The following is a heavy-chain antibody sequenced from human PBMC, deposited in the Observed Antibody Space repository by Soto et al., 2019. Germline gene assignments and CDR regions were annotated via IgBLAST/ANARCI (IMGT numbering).Heavy chain of an antibody. Sequence: GGSLRLSCAASGFTFSSYAMSWVRQAPGKGLEWVSGISGSGGSTYYADSVMGRFAISRDNSKNTLYLQMNSLRVEDTAVYYCVSGGATGSGYVAPLLYWGQGTLVTVSS. CDR2: ISGSGGST. V-gene: IGHV3-23*01. D-gene: IGHD3-22*01. CDR3: VSGGATGSGYVAPLLY. J-gene: IGHJ4*02. CDR1: GFTFSSYA.